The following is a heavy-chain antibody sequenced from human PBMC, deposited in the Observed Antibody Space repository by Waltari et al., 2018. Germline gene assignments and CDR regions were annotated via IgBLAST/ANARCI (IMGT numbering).Heavy chain of an antibody. CDR2: IYYRGST. CDR1: GGSISSSSHF. Sequence: QLQLQESGPGLVEPSETLSLTCTASGGSISSSSHFWAWIRRPPGKGLEWIGSIYYRGSTFYNPSLKSRVTISVDTSKNQFSLKLTSVTAADTAEYYCARIGSVNWFDPWGQGILVTTSS. D-gene: IGHD3-10*01. J-gene: IGHJ5*02. CDR3: ARIGSVNWFDP. V-gene: IGHV4-39*01.